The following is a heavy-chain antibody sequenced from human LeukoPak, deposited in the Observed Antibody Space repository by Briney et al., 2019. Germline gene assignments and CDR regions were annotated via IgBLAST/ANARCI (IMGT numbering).Heavy chain of an antibody. CDR1: GFTFSSYA. J-gene: IGHJ4*02. Sequence: QPGGSLRLSCAASGFTFSSYAMSWVRQAPGKGLEWVSVISGSGGDTYYADSVEGRFTISRDNSKNTLYLQMNTLRAEDTAVYYCAKNIIAAAGMMDYWGQGTLVTVSS. V-gene: IGHV3-23*01. CDR3: AKNIIAAAGMMDY. D-gene: IGHD6-13*01. CDR2: ISGSGGDT.